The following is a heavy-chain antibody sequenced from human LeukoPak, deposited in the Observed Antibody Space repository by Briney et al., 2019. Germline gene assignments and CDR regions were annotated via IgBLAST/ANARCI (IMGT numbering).Heavy chain of an antibody. CDR1: GGSISSGGYY. CDR3: ARVFYYYGSANQYYFDY. J-gene: IGHJ4*02. D-gene: IGHD3-10*01. CDR2: LYYSGST. Sequence: ASETLSLTCTVSGGSISSGGYYWSWIRQPPGKGLEWIGYLYYSGSTYYNPSLKSRVTISVDTSKNQFSLKLSSVTAADTAVYYCARVFYYYGSANQYYFDYWGQGTLVTVSS. V-gene: IGHV4-31*03.